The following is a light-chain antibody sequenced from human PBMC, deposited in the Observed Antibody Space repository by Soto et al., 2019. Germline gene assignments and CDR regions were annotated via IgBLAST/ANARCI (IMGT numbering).Light chain of an antibody. V-gene: IGLV2-8*01. CDR3: SAYVTSNVVV. J-gene: IGLJ2*01. CDR1: RDDVGGYNY. Sequence: QSVLTQPPSASGSPGQSVTISCTGTRDDVGGYNYVSWFQHHPGKAPKLLIYEVYKRPSGVPARVSGSKSGNTASLAVSGLQDGDESIYYCSAYVTSNVVVFGGGTKLTVL. CDR2: EVY.